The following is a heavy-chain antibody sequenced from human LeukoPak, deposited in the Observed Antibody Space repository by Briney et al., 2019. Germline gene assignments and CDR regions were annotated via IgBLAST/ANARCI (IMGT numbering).Heavy chain of an antibody. J-gene: IGHJ6*03. CDR3: AKDLSGYSTTWSPGYMDV. D-gene: IGHD3-9*01. CDR2: IRFDGSDK. Sequence: GGSLRLSCAGSGFTFSNYGIYWVRQAPGRGLEWVAFIRFDGSDKYADSVKGRFTLSSDNSKNTLSLRLDSLRPDDTAVYYCAKDLSGYSTTWSPGYMDVWGEGTTVIVSS. V-gene: IGHV3-30*02. CDR1: GFTFSNYG.